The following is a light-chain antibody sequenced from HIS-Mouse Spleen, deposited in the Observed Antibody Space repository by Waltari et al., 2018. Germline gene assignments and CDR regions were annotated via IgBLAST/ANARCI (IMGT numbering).Light chain of an antibody. Sequence: AIQLTQSPSSLSASVGDSVTIPCRASQGISSALAWYQQKPGKAPKLLIYDASSLASGVPSRVSGSGSGTDFTLTISSLQPEDFATYYCQQFNSYPRTFGGGTKVEIK. CDR2: DAS. J-gene: IGKJ4*01. CDR3: QQFNSYPRT. V-gene: IGKV1-13*02. CDR1: QGISSA.